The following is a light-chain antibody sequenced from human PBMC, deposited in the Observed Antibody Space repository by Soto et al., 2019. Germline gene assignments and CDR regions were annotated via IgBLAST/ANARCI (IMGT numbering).Light chain of an antibody. V-gene: IGLV1-44*01. J-gene: IGLJ3*02. Sequence: SVLTHSPSASGTPGQRFSLSCSGSSSNIGSTTVSWYQHVPGTAPKLLIYSNDQRPSAVPGRSSGSKSGSSAYLAISGLQSEDEAYYYCATCDDSLNVVFGGGTKLTVL. CDR1: SSNIGSTT. CDR2: SND. CDR3: ATCDDSLNVV.